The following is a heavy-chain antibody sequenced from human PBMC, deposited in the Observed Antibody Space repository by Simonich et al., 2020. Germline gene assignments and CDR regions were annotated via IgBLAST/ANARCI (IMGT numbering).Heavy chain of an antibody. CDR3: ARDSYSSWYFDL. Sequence: QVQLVQSVAEVKKPGASVKVSCKASGYTFTGYYMHWVRQAPGQGLEWMGWINPNSSGTNYAQKFQGRGTMTRDTAISTAYMGLSRLRSDDTDVYYCARDSYSSWYFDLWGRGTLVTVSS. CDR1: GYTFTGYY. D-gene: IGHD6-13*01. V-gene: IGHV1-2*02. J-gene: IGHJ2*01. CDR2: INPNSSGT.